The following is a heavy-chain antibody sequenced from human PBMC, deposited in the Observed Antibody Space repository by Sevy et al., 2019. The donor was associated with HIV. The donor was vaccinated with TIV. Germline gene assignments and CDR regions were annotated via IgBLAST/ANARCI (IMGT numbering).Heavy chain of an antibody. V-gene: IGHV3-11*01. D-gene: IGHD4-17*01. CDR2: ISGNDDTI. CDR3: ARDHVKDGDLGDYYHYAMDV. Sequence: GGSLRLSCAASGFILSDYYMTWVRQAPGKGLEWVSYISGNDDTIYYADSVKGRFTISRDNTKNSLYLQMNSLRAEDTAVYYCARDHVKDGDLGDYYHYAMDVWGQGTTVTVSS. J-gene: IGHJ6*02. CDR1: GFILSDYY.